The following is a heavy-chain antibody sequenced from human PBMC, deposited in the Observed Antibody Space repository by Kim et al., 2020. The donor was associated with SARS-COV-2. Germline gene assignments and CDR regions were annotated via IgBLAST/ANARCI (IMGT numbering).Heavy chain of an antibody. CDR2: IWYDGSNK. CDR1: GFTFSSYG. D-gene: IGHD2-2*01. J-gene: IGHJ5*02. CDR3: ASSPGVVVPAAMRGGWFDP. V-gene: IGHV3-33*01. Sequence: GGSLRLSCAASGFTFSSYGMHWVRQAPGKGLEWVAVIWYDGSNKYYADSVKGRFTISRDNSKNTLYLQMNSLRAEDTAVYYCASSPGVVVPAAMRGGWFDPWGQGTLVTVSS.